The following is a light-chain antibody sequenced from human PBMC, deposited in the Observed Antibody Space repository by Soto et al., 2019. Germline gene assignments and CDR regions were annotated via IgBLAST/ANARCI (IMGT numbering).Light chain of an antibody. CDR1: TSNIGNNY. CDR2: DYN. J-gene: IGLJ1*01. Sequence: QSVLTQPPSVSAAPGQKVTISCSGSTSNIGNNYVSWYQHLPGAAPKLLIYDYNRRPSGIPDRFSGSRSVTSATLGITGLQTGDEADYYCATWDSSLRAYVFGTGTKVNV. CDR3: ATWDSSLRAYV. V-gene: IGLV1-51*01.